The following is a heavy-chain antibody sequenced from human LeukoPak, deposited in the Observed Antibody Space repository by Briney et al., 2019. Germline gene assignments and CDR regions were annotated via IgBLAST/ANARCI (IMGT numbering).Heavy chain of an antibody. CDR1: GFTFSSYA. V-gene: IGHV3-23*01. D-gene: IGHD4-17*01. CDR3: ARDSYGDANFDS. J-gene: IGHJ4*02. Sequence: GGSVRLSCAASGFTFSSYAMSWVRQAPGKGLEWVSAISGSGGSTYYADSVKGRFTISRDNSKNTLYLQMNSLRAEDTAVYYCARDSYGDANFDSWGQGTLVTVSS. CDR2: ISGSGGST.